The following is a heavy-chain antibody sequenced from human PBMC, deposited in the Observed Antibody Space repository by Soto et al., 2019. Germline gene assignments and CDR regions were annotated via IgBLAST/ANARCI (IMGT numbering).Heavy chain of an antibody. CDR3: AAVLDVDDILTATGDY. Sequence: QMQLVQSGPEVKKPGTSVKVSCKASGFTFTSSAMQWVRQARGQRLEWIGWIVVGSGNTNYEQKFQERVTITRDMSTSTAYMELSSLRSEDTAVYYCAAVLDVDDILTATGDYWGQGTLVTVSS. V-gene: IGHV1-58*02. CDR1: GFTFTSSA. J-gene: IGHJ4*02. D-gene: IGHD3-9*01. CDR2: IVVGSGNT.